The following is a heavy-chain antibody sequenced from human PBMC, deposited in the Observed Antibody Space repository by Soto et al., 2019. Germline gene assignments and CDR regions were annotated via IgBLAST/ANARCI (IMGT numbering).Heavy chain of an antibody. CDR1: GGSISSYY. Sequence: PSETLSLTCTVSGGSISSYYWSWIRQPPGKGLEWIGYIYYSGSTNYNPSLKSRVTISVDTSKNQFSLKLSSVTAADTAVYYCARSRYDILTGYPVGFDPWGQGTLVTVSS. CDR2: IYYSGST. CDR3: ARSRYDILTGYPVGFDP. V-gene: IGHV4-59*08. J-gene: IGHJ5*02. D-gene: IGHD3-9*01.